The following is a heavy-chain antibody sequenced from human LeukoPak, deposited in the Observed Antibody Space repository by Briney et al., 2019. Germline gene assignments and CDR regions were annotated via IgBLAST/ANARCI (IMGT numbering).Heavy chain of an antibody. CDR3: ARVAYCSSTSCCTGNYYYYYYMDV. J-gene: IGHJ6*03. Sequence: GGSLRLSCAASGFTFDDYGMSWVRQAPGKGLEWVSGINWNGGSTGYADSVKGRFTISRDNAKNSLYLQMNSLRAEDTALYYCARVAYCSSTSCCTGNYYYYYYMDVWGKGTTVTVSS. D-gene: IGHD2-2*02. CDR2: INWNGGST. V-gene: IGHV3-20*04. CDR1: GFTFDDYG.